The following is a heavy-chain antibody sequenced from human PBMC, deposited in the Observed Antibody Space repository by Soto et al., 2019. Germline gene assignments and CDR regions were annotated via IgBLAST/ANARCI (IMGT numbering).Heavy chain of an antibody. CDR1: GFTFSSYD. Sequence: TGGSLRLSCSASGFTFSSYDMHWVRQGTGKGLEWVSAIGTTGGTYYAGSVKGRFTISRENAKNSLYLQMNSLRAGDTAIYFCARAIGPTLFDYWGQGTLVTVSS. CDR2: IGTTGGT. D-gene: IGHD3-22*01. V-gene: IGHV3-13*04. J-gene: IGHJ4*02. CDR3: ARAIGPTLFDY.